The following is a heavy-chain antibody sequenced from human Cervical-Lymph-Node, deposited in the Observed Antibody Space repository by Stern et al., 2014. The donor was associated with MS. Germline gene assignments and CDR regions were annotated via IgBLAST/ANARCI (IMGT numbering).Heavy chain of an antibody. CDR3: ARDRLDGDYVYYYGLDV. V-gene: IGHV3-30*04. D-gene: IGHD4-17*01. Sequence: VQLVESGGGVVRPGRSLRLSCATSGFTFSRYAVLWVRQAPGKGLEWVADISYVGSMKFHGASVNGRFPSSRDNSQNTLFLQINHLRPEDSGVYHCARDRLDGDYVYYYGLDVWGQGTTVTVSS. CDR2: ISYVGSMK. CDR1: GFTFSRYA. J-gene: IGHJ6*02.